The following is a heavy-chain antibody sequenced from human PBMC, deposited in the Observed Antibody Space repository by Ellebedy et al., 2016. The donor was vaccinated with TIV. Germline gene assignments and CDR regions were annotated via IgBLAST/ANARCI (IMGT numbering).Heavy chain of an antibody. D-gene: IGHD1-26*01. CDR1: GFTFSSYA. CDR2: ISGSGGST. Sequence: GESLKISXAASGFTFSSYAMSWVRQAPGKGLEWVSAISGSGGSTYYADSVKGRFTISRDNSKNTLYLQMNSLRAEDTAVYYCANKPIPEPGASGMDVWGQGTTVTVSS. CDR3: ANKPIPEPGASGMDV. J-gene: IGHJ6*02. V-gene: IGHV3-23*01.